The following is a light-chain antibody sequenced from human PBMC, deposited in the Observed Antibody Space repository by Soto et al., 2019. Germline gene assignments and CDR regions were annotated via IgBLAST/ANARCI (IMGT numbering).Light chain of an antibody. Sequence: QSVLTQPRSVSGSPGQSVTISCTGTSSDVGGYNYVSWYQQHPGKAPKLMIYDVSKRPSGVPDRFSGSKSGNTASLTISRLQAEDEAQYYCSSYAGSYNVSGTGTKVPVL. J-gene: IGLJ1*01. CDR1: SSDVGGYNY. CDR2: DVS. V-gene: IGLV2-11*01. CDR3: SSYAGSYNV.